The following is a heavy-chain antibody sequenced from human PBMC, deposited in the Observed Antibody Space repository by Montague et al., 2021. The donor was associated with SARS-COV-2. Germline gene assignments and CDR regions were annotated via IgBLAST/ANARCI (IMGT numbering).Heavy chain of an antibody. CDR3: ASDLWVWLSVEWGLDS. D-gene: IGHD5-12*01. Sequence: SETLSLTCTVSGGSISSSSYYWGWHRQRPGKGLEWNMSNNYSGSTNYNLSLKSRVTISVDTSKNQFSLKLSSVTAADTAVYYCASDLWVWLSVEWGLDSWGQGTPVTVSS. V-gene: IGHV4-39*07. CDR2: NNYSGST. J-gene: IGHJ4*02. CDR1: GGSISSSSYY.